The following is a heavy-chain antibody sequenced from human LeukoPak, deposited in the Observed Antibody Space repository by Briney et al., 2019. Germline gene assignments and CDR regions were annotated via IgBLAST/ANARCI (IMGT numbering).Heavy chain of an antibody. J-gene: IGHJ5*02. CDR1: GGSISSGGYY. V-gene: IGHV4-61*08. CDR2: IYYSGST. Sequence: NPSETLSLTCTVSGGSISSGGYYWSWIRQHPGKGLEWIGYIYYSGSTNYNPSLKSRVTISVDTSKNQFSLKLSSVTAADTAVYYCARGGDSSGYYYVASWFDPWGQGTLVTASS. CDR3: ARGGDSSGYYYVASWFDP. D-gene: IGHD3-22*01.